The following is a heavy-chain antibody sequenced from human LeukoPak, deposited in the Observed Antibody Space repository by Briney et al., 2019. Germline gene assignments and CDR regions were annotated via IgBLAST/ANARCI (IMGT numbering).Heavy chain of an antibody. J-gene: IGHJ5*02. CDR3: AKEGTPQVSTWYDL. Sequence: GGSLRLSCAASGVTLSPYGMHWVRQAPRTGLEWVAVISYEGGTQHYADSVKGRFIISRDNPRNTLYLQMNILRTEDTAVYYCAKEGTPQVSTWYDLWGQGTQVIVSS. D-gene: IGHD3-10*01. V-gene: IGHV3-30*18. CDR2: ISYEGGTQ. CDR1: GVTLSPYG.